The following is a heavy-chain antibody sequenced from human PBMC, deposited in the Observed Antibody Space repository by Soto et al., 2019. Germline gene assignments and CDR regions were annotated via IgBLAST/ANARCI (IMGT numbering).Heavy chain of an antibody. V-gene: IGHV3-21*01. CDR2: ISSDSSVI. Sequence: ELQLVESGGGLVRPGGSLRLSCADSGFTLSPYSINWVRQAPGKGLEWVSSISSDSSVIYYADSVGGRFTISRDNAKRSVFLQMKSLRVEDTAVYYCVRGGRSYTKEDLFDIWGLGTMVTVSS. CDR1: GFTLSPYS. J-gene: IGHJ3*02. CDR3: VRGGRSYTKEDLFDI. D-gene: IGHD3-16*02.